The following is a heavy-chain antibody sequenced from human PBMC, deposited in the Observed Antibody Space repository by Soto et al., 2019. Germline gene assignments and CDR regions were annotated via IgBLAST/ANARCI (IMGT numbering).Heavy chain of an antibody. V-gene: IGHV1-18*04. CDR3: ARDPHEFWTSYWFDP. CDR1: GDTFTSYY. D-gene: IGHD3-3*01. CDR2: ISAYDGKT. Sequence: SCKAPGDTFTSYYLNWVRQAPGQGLELMGWISAYDGKTTYAEKFQGRVTLTTDTSTSTAYMELRSLRSDDTAIYYCARDPHEFWTSYWFDPWGQGTPVTVSS. J-gene: IGHJ5*02.